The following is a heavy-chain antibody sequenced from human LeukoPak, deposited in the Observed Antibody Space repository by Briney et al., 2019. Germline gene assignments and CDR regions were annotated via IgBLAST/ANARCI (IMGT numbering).Heavy chain of an antibody. D-gene: IGHD5/OR15-5a*01. CDR2: MSYDGSNK. Sequence: GGSLRLSCAASGFTFSNYAMHWVRQAPGKGLEWVALMSYDGSNKFYADSVKGRFTISRDNSKSTLYLQMNSLKAEDTAVYYCARGGVSTMTLRDLWLDYWGQGTLVTVSS. CDR3: ARGGVSTMTLRDLWLDY. V-gene: IGHV3-30-3*01. J-gene: IGHJ4*02. CDR1: GFTFSNYA.